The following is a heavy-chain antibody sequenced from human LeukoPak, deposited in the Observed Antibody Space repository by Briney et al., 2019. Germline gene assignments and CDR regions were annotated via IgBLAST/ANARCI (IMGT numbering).Heavy chain of an antibody. Sequence: SETLSLTCAVYGGSFSGYYWSWIRQPPGEGLEWIGEINHSGSTNYNPSLKSRVTISVDTSKNQFSLKLSSVTAADTAVYYCARENLEGYFDYWGQGTLVTVSS. CDR2: INHSGST. D-gene: IGHD5-24*01. CDR1: GGSFSGYY. V-gene: IGHV4-34*01. J-gene: IGHJ4*02. CDR3: ARENLEGYFDY.